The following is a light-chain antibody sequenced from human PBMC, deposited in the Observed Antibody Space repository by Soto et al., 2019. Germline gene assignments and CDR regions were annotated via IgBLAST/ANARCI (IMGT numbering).Light chain of an antibody. CDR2: GAS. J-gene: IGKJ1*01. CDR3: QQYDSSPAT. V-gene: IGKV3-20*01. CDR1: QSVSSIY. Sequence: EIAVPQSPGTLSLSPGERATLSCRASQSVSSIYLAWYQQKPGQAPRLLIYGASSRATGIPDRFSGSGSGTDFTLTISRLETDDFAVYYCQQYDSSPATFGQGNNV.